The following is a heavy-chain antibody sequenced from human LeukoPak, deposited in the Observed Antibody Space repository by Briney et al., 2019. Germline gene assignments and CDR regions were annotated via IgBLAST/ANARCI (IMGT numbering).Heavy chain of an antibody. CDR1: GDSISSYY. J-gene: IGHJ5*02. D-gene: IGHD1-1*01. CDR2: IYYSGST. V-gene: IGHV4-59*01. CDR3: ARDANGGDWFDP. Sequence: SETLSLTCTASGDSISSYYWSWIRQPSGEGLEWIGYIYYSGSTNYNPSLKSRVTISVDTSKNQFSLKLSSVTAADTAVYYCARDANGGDWFDPWGQGTLVTVSS.